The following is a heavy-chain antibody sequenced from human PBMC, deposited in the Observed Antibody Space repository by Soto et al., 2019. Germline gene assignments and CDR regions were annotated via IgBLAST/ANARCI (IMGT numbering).Heavy chain of an antibody. CDR3: ARDPDILTGYRYYYYGMDV. V-gene: IGHV3-30-3*01. CDR2: ISYDGSNK. J-gene: IGHJ6*02. D-gene: IGHD3-9*01. Sequence: GGSLRLSCAASGFTFSSYAMHWVRQAPGKGLEWVAVISYDGSNKYYADSVKGRFTISRDNAKNTLYLQMNSLRAEDTAVYYCARDPDILTGYRYYYYGMDVWGQGTTVTVSS. CDR1: GFTFSSYA.